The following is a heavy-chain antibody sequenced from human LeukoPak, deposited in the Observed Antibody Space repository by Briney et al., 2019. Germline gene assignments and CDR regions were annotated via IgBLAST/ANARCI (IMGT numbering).Heavy chain of an antibody. Sequence: ASVKVSCKASGYTFTSYAMHWVRQAPGQGLEWMGWINAVNGNTKYSQEFQGRVTITRDTSASTAYMELSRLRSDDTAVYYCAREGDYGGNSELDYWGQGTLVTVSS. V-gene: IGHV1-3*01. D-gene: IGHD4-23*01. CDR1: GYTFTSYA. CDR3: AREGDYGGNSELDY. CDR2: INAVNGNT. J-gene: IGHJ4*02.